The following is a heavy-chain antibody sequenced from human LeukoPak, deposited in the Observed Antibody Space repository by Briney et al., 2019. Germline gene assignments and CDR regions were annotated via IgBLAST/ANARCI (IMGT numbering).Heavy chain of an antibody. CDR1: GYTFTSYY. Sequence: ASVRVSCKASGYTFTSYYMHWVRQAPGQGLEWRGIINPSGGSTSYAQKFQGRVTMTRDTSTSTVYMELSSLRSEDTAVYYCARDPERITMIVVAAQGDYWGQGTLVTVSS. D-gene: IGHD3-22*01. CDR3: ARDPERITMIVVAAQGDY. CDR2: INPSGGST. V-gene: IGHV1-46*01. J-gene: IGHJ4*02.